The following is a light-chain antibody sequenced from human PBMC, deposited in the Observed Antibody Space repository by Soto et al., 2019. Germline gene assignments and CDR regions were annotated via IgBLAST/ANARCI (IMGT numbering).Light chain of an antibody. CDR2: AAS. CDR1: QSISIY. V-gene: IGKV1-39*01. J-gene: IGKJ4*01. CDR3: QQTYSTLLT. Sequence: DIQVTQSTSSLSASVGDRVTITCLASQSISIYSNWYQQKAGKAPKLLIYAASSLQSGVPSRFSGSGSGTDFTLTISSLQPEDFATYYCQQTYSTLLTFGGGTKVDIK.